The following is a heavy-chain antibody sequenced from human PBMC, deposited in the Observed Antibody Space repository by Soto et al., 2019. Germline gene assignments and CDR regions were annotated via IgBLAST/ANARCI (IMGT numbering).Heavy chain of an antibody. J-gene: IGHJ3*02. D-gene: IGHD3-10*01. Sequence: EVQLVETGGGLIQPGGSLRLSCAASGLTVSSNYMNWVRQAPGKGLEWVSVLYSGGSTHYAGSVKGRFITSRDNSKNTLYLQMNSLRAEDTAVYYCARDRPGDEGDAFEIWGHGTMVTVSS. CDR3: ARDRPGDEGDAFEI. CDR1: GLTVSSNY. CDR2: LYSGGST. V-gene: IGHV3-53*02.